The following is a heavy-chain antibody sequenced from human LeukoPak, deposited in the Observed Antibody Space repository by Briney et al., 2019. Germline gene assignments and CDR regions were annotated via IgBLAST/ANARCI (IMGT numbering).Heavy chain of an antibody. D-gene: IGHD2-8*01. CDR3: AKRYAENVDY. CDR1: GFSFSSYN. CDR2: IRYDASTK. V-gene: IGHV3-30*02. Sequence: GVSLRLSCAASGFSFSSYNMDWVRQAPGKGLEWVAFIRYDASTKYYGDSVKGRFTISRDNSKSTLYLQMNSLSAEDTAVYYCAKRYAENVDYWGQGTLVAVSS. J-gene: IGHJ4*02.